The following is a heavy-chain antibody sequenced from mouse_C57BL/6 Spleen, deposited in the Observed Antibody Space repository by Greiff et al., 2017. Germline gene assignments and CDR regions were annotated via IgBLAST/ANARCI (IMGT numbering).Heavy chain of an antibody. Sequence: QVQLQQPGAELVMPGASVKLSCKASGYTFTSYWMHWVKQRPGQGLAWIGEIDPSDSYTNYNQKFKGQSTLTVDKSSSTAYMQLSSLTSEDSAFYYCARLSYLDYWGQGTTLTVSS. CDR2: IDPSDSYT. CDR1: GYTFTSYW. CDR3: ARLSYLDY. J-gene: IGHJ2*01. V-gene: IGHV1-69*01.